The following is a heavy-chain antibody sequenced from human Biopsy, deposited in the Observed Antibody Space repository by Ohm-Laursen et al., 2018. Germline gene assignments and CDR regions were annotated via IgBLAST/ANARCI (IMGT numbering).Heavy chain of an antibody. V-gene: IGHV1-24*01. CDR1: AYTLTTLS. CDR2: FAPENGKT. J-gene: IGHJ4*02. CDR3: AADINVWNVNY. Sequence: ASVKASCKVSAYTLTTLSMHWARHAPGSGLESLGGFAPENGKTIYAQKFQGRNTMAEDTSTDTVYMELSSLRSEDTAVYYCAADINVWNVNYWGQGTQVTVSS. D-gene: IGHD1-1*01.